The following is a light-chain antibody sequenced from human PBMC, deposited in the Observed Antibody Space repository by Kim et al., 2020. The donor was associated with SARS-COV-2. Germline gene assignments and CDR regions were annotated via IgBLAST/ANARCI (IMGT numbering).Light chain of an antibody. J-gene: IGKJ2*03. V-gene: IGKV4-1*01. CDR3: QQYYSTPPS. Sequence: RATLNGHPSQPVLSNSNNKTYLAWYQQKPGQAPKLLIYWASIRESGVSDRFSGSGSETDFTLTISSLQAEDVAVYYCQQYYSTPPSFGQGTKLEI. CDR2: WAS. CDR1: QPVLSNSNNKTY.